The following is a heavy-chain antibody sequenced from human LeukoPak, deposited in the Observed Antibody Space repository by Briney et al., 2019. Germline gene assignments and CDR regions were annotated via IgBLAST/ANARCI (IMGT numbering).Heavy chain of an antibody. CDR3: TRLADYYDSSGYDY. V-gene: IGHV3-73*01. CDR1: GFTFSGSA. CDR2: IRSKANSYAT. J-gene: IGHJ4*02. Sequence: PGGSLRLSCAASGFTFSGSAMHWVRQASGKGPEWVGRIRSKANSYATAYAASVKGRFTISRDDSKNTAYLQMNSLKTEDTAVYYCTRLADYYDSSGYDYWGQGTLATVSS. D-gene: IGHD3-22*01.